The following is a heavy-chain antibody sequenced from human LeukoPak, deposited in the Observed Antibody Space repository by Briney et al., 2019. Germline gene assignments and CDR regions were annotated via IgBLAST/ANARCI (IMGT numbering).Heavy chain of an antibody. Sequence: PGGSLRLSCAASGFTFSNYAMTWVRQAPGKGLEWVSSITSSGANRYYADSVKGRFTISRDNAKNSLYLQMNSLRAEDTAVYYCARLPYGSGSYYYDYWGQGTLVTVSS. J-gene: IGHJ4*02. CDR3: ARLPYGSGSYYYDY. D-gene: IGHD3-10*01. CDR1: GFTFSNYA. V-gene: IGHV3-21*01. CDR2: ITSSGANR.